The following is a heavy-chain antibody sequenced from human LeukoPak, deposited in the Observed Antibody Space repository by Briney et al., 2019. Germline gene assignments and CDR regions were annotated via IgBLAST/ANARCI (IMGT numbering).Heavy chain of an antibody. J-gene: IGHJ4*02. D-gene: IGHD4-11*01. Sequence: GGSLRLSCAASGFTFDDYGMTWVRQTPGKELEWVSGINWNGGSTGYADSVKGRFTISRDNANNSLYLQMNSLRAEDTALYYCAKVASNYDFDYWGQGTLVTVSS. CDR1: GFTFDDYG. V-gene: IGHV3-20*04. CDR2: INWNGGST. CDR3: AKVASNYDFDY.